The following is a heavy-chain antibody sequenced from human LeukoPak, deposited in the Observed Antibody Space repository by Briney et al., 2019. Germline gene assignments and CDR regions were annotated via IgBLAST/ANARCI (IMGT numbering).Heavy chain of an antibody. V-gene: IGHV4-39*01. D-gene: IGHD4-23*01. Sequence: HSETLSLTCTVSGGSISSSSYYWGWIRQPPGKGLEWIGSIYYSGSTYYNPSLKSRVTISVDTSKNQFSLKLSSVTAADTAVYYCARHLGGPPDAFDIWGQGTMVSVSS. J-gene: IGHJ3*02. CDR1: GGSISSSSYY. CDR2: IYYSGST. CDR3: ARHLGGPPDAFDI.